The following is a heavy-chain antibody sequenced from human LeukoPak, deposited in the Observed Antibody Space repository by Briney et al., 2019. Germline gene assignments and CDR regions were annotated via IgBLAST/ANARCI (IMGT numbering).Heavy chain of an antibody. Sequence: AGGSLRLSCAASGFTFSSYAMHWVRQAPGKGLEWVAVISYDGSNKYYADSVKGRFTISRGNSKNTLYLQMNSLRAEDTAVYYCASDGEWELQRGYYFDYWGQGTLVTVSS. D-gene: IGHD1-26*01. CDR3: ASDGEWELQRGYYFDY. V-gene: IGHV3-30-3*01. J-gene: IGHJ4*02. CDR2: ISYDGSNK. CDR1: GFTFSSYA.